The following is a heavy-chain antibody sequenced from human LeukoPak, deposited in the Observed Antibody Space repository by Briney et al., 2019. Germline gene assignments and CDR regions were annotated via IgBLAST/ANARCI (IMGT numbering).Heavy chain of an antibody. J-gene: IGHJ3*02. CDR1: GGSISSANW. Sequence: SETLSLTCAVSGGSISSANWWSWVRQPPGKGLEWIGEIHHSGTTTYNPSLKSRLTISVDKSKNQFSLTLNSVTAADTAVYFCTREGLNDYNNPTDAYIRGQGTMVTVSS. D-gene: IGHD4-11*01. CDR2: IHHSGTT. CDR3: TREGLNDYNNPTDAYI. V-gene: IGHV4-4*02.